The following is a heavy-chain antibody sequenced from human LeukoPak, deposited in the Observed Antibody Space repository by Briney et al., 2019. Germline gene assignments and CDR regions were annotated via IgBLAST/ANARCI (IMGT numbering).Heavy chain of an antibody. V-gene: IGHV4-59*12. J-gene: IGHJ4*02. CDR3: ARGSPSDFWSGYLYYFDY. CDR2: MYYSGNT. D-gene: IGHD3-3*01. Sequence: SETLSLTCNVSGGSISSYYWSWIRQPPGKGLEWIGYMYYSGNTNYNPSLKSRVTTSVDTSKNQFSLKLSSVTAADTAVYYCARGSPSDFWSGYLYYFDYWGQGTLVTVSS. CDR1: GGSISSYY.